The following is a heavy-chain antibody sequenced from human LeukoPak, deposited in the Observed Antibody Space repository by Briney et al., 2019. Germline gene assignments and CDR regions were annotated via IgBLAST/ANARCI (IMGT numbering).Heavy chain of an antibody. Sequence: GGSLRLSCASSEFTFSDYALGWVRQAPGRGLEWVATLSGSGAGTYYSDSVQGRFTISRDNSKRTLFLQMNSLRAEDTAFYYCAKAELGVDTFFDYWGLGTLVTVSS. D-gene: IGHD3-3*01. CDR3: AKAELGVDTFFDY. CDR1: EFTFSDYA. J-gene: IGHJ4*02. V-gene: IGHV3-23*01. CDR2: LSGSGAGT.